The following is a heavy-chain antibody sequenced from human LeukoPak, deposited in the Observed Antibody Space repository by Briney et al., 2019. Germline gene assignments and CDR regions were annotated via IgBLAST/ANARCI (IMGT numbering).Heavy chain of an antibody. CDR2: INHSGST. CDR1: GGSFSGYY. D-gene: IGHD4-17*01. V-gene: IGHV4-34*01. CDR3: ARGPTVTTAKLDY. Sequence: SETLSLTCAVYGGSFSGYYWSWIRQPPGKGLEWIGEINHSGSTNYNPSLKSRVTISVDTSKNQFSLKLSSVTAADKAVYYCARGPTVTTAKLDYWGQGTLVTVSS. J-gene: IGHJ4*02.